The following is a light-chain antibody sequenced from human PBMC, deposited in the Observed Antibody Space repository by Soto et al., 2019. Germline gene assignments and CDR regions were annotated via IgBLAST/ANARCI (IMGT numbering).Light chain of an antibody. Sequence: QSALTQPASVSGSPGQSITIACTGTSSDVGGYNYVSWYQQHPGKAPKLMIYDASNRPSGVSNRFSGSKSGNTASLTISGLQAEDEADYYCSSYTSSSTRNVVFGGGTKLTVL. V-gene: IGLV2-14*01. CDR1: SSDVGGYNY. CDR2: DAS. CDR3: SSYTSSSTRNVV. J-gene: IGLJ2*01.